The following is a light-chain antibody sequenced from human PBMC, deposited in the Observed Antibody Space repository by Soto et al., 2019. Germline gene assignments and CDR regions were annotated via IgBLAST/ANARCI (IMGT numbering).Light chain of an antibody. Sequence: QSVLTQPRSVSGSPGQSVTISCTGSSSDFGGYNFVSWYQQHPDKAPQLMIYDVNKRPSGVPGRFSGSKSGNTASLTISGLQPEDEADYYCCSFAGSYTHYVFGTGTKVTVL. CDR1: SSDFGGYNF. J-gene: IGLJ1*01. CDR3: CSFAGSYTHYV. CDR2: DVN. V-gene: IGLV2-11*01.